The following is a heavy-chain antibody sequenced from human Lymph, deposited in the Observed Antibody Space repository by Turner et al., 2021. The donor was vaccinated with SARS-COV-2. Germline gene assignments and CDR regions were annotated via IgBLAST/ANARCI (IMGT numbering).Heavy chain of an antibody. CDR1: GIIVSRNY. Sequence: EVQLVETGGGLIQPGGSLRLSCAASGIIVSRNYMNWVRQAPGKGLEWVSVSYSGGTTYYADSVKGRFTISRDNSKNTLYLQMNSLRVEDTAVYYGARDLGTYGMDVWGQGTTVTVSS. D-gene: IGHD6-13*01. CDR3: ARDLGTYGMDV. J-gene: IGHJ6*02. V-gene: IGHV3-53*02. CDR2: SYSGGTT.